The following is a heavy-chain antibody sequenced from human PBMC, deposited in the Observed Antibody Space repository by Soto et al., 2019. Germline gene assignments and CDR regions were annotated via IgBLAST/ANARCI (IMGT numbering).Heavy chain of an antibody. CDR1: GYGFANYW. J-gene: IGHJ4*02. CDR3: ASAPSHGWYPHFDF. V-gene: IGHV5-51*01. Sequence: GESLKISCEASGYGFANYWIGWVRQKPGKGLEWMGIIYPGDSDTRYSPSFQCHVTISADKSITTAYLQWSSLGASDTAIYYCASAPSHGWYPHFDFWGQGTLVTFSS. D-gene: IGHD6-19*01. CDR2: IYPGDSDT.